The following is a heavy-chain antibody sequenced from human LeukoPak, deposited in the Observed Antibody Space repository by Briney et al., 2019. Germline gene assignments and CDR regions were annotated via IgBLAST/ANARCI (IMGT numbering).Heavy chain of an antibody. D-gene: IGHD6-13*01. Sequence: ASVKVSCKASGGTFSSYAISWVRQAPGQGLEWMGGIIPIFGTANYAQKFQGRVTITADESTSTAYMELSSLRSEDTAVYYCARGYSSSWYVSLGYWGQGALVTVSS. CDR3: ARGYSSSWYVSLGY. J-gene: IGHJ4*02. CDR2: IIPIFGTA. V-gene: IGHV1-69*13. CDR1: GGTFSSYA.